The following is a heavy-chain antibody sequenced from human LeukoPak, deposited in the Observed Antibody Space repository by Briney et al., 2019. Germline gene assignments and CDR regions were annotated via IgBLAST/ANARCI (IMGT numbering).Heavy chain of an antibody. CDR1: GYTFTGYY. Sequence: GASVKVSCKASGYTFTGYYMHWVRQAPGQGLEWMGRINPNSGGTNYAQKFQGRVTITRDTSISTAYMELSRLRSDDTAVYYCARDGPGSSSSDYYYYYMDVWGKGTTVTVSS. V-gene: IGHV1-2*06. D-gene: IGHD6-6*01. J-gene: IGHJ6*03. CDR3: ARDGPGSSSSDYYYYYMDV. CDR2: INPNSGGT.